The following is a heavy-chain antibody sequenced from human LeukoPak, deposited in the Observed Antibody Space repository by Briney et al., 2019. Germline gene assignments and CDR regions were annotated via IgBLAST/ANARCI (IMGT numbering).Heavy chain of an antibody. CDR3: ARGPIVVVPAAISRESWFDP. CDR1: GYTFTGYY. V-gene: IGHV1-2*02. CDR2: INPNSDGT. J-gene: IGHJ5*02. D-gene: IGHD2-2*01. Sequence: GASVKVSCKASGYTFTGYYMHWVRQAPGQGLEWMGWINPNSDGTNYAQKFQGRVTMTRDTSISTAYMELSRLRSDDTAVYYCARGPIVVVPAAISRESWFDPWGQGTLVTVSS.